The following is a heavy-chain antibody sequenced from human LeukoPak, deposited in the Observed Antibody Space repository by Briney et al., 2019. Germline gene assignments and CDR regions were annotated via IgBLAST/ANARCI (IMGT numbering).Heavy chain of an antibody. J-gene: IGHJ4*02. CDR1: GYTFTSYY. CDR2: INPNSGGT. V-gene: IGHV1-2*02. CDR3: AQVTMVRGVYYY. Sequence: ASVKVSCKASGYTFTSYYMHWVRQAPGQGLEWMGWINPNSGGTNYAQKFQGRVTMTRDTSISTAYMELSRLRSDDTAVYYCAQVTMVRGVYYYWGQGTLVTVSS. D-gene: IGHD3-10*01.